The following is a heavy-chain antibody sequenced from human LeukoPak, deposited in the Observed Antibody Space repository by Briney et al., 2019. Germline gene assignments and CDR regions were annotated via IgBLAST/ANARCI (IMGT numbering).Heavy chain of an antibody. Sequence: GGSLRLSCAASGFTFSSYAMSWVRQAPGKGLEWVSAISGSGGSTFYADSVKGRLTISRDNSKNTLSLQMNSLRAEDTAVYYCAKAQDPIAAAGTSPFDYWGQGTLVTVSS. CDR1: GFTFSSYA. V-gene: IGHV3-23*01. CDR2: ISGSGGST. CDR3: AKAQDPIAAAGTSPFDY. J-gene: IGHJ4*02. D-gene: IGHD6-13*01.